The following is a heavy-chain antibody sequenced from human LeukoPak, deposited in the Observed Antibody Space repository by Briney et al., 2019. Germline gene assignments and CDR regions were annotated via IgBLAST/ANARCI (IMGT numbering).Heavy chain of an antibody. CDR2: IYDGGST. CDR1: GGSVNSYY. Sequence: PSETLSLTCTVSGGSVNSYYLSWIRQPAGKTLEWIGRIYDGGSTNYNPSLKSRVTMSVDTSKNQISLKLKSVTAADTAVYYCANMGYSYAPGLFDPWGQGTLVTVSS. D-gene: IGHD5-18*01. J-gene: IGHJ5*02. CDR3: ANMGYSYAPGLFDP. V-gene: IGHV4-4*07.